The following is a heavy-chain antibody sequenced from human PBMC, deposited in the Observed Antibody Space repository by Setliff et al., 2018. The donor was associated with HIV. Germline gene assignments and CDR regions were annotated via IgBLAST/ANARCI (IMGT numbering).Heavy chain of an antibody. V-gene: IGHV4-38-2*01. Sequence: SETLSLTCAVSGYSISSGYYWGWIRQPPGKGLEWIGSIYHCGSTYYNPSLKSRVTISVDTSKNQFSLKLSSVTAADTAVYYCARMYSGYDWSPAGARTRYFDYWGQGTLVTVSS. J-gene: IGHJ4*02. CDR3: ARMYSGYDWSPAGARTRYFDY. CDR2: IYHCGST. D-gene: IGHD5-12*01. CDR1: GYSISSGYY.